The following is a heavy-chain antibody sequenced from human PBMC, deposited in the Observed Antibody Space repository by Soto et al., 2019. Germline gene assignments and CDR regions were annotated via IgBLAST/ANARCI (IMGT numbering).Heavy chain of an antibody. V-gene: IGHV1-2*04. CDR1: GYTFTGYY. D-gene: IGHD4-17*01. J-gene: IGHJ3*02. CDR3: ARESPPSTVTTREAFDI. CDR2: INPNSGGT. Sequence: ASVKVSCKASGYTFTGYYMHWVRQAPGQGLEWMGWINPNSGGTNYAQKFQGWVTMTRDTSISTAYMELSRLRSDDTAVYYCARESPPSTVTTREAFDIWGQGTMVTVSS.